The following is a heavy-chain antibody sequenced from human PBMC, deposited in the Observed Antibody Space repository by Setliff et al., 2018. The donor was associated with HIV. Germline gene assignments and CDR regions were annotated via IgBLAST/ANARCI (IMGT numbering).Heavy chain of an antibody. Sequence: GGSLRLSCAASGFTFSTYAMHWVRQAPGKGLEWVAVISYDGNNKYYADSVKGRFTISRDNSKNTLYLQMNSLRAEDTAMYYCARGYPHYCSGGICVPRFYYFDYWGQGTLVTVSS. J-gene: IGHJ4*02. CDR3: ARGYPHYCSGGICVPRFYYFDY. V-gene: IGHV3-30-3*01. D-gene: IGHD2-15*01. CDR2: ISYDGNNK. CDR1: GFTFSTYA.